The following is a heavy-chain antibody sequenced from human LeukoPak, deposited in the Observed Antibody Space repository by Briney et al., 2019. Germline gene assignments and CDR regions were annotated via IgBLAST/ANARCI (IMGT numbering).Heavy chain of an antibody. CDR2: ISTDSTYT. D-gene: IGHD2-15*01. CDR1: GFTFSSYP. V-gene: IGHV3-23*01. J-gene: IGHJ4*02. CDR3: AKGEGYCGGGTCHRYFDS. Sequence: GGSLRLSCAASGFTFSSYPMSWVRQAPGKGLGWVSIISTDSTYTFYAHSVKGRFTISRDNSKDTLYLQMSSLRVEDTAVYFCAKGEGYCGGGTCHRYFDSWGQGTLVTVSS.